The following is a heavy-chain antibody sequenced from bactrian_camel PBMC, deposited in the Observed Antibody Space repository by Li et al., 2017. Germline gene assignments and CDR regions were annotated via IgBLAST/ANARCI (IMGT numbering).Heavy chain of an antibody. D-gene: IGHD3*01. CDR1: TSGRKC. CDR2: IYSDGGVT. CDR3: AAITGLCTTEYVTYAGY. Sequence: HVQLVESGGGSVQAGGSLTLSCAYTSGRKCMGWFRQAPGEEREGVALIYSDGGVTYYADSAKGRFTISRDKLNNTLFLQMNSLKPEDTAMYYCAAITGLCTTEYVTYAGYLGQGTQVTVS. J-gene: IGHJ4*01. V-gene: IGHV3S6*01.